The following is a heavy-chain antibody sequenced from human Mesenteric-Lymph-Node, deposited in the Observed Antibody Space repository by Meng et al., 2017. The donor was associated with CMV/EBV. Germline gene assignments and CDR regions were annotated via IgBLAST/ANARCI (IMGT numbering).Heavy chain of an antibody. D-gene: IGHD2-2*02. Sequence: GESLKISCAVSGFTFSSYGVHWVRQAPGKGLEWVSVISYDGSNKYYGDSVKGRFTISRDNSKNTVYLQMNSLRAEDTAVYYCARDRRYCSSTSCYRRESYYYYGMDVWGQGTTVTVSS. V-gene: IGHV3-30-3*01. CDR1: GFTFSSYG. CDR3: ARDRRYCSSTSCYRRESYYYYGMDV. J-gene: IGHJ6*02. CDR2: ISYDGSNK.